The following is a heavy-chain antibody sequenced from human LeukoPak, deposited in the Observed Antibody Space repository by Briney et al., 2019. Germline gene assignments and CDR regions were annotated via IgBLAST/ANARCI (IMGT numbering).Heavy chain of an antibody. D-gene: IGHD6-6*01. Sequence: GGSLRLSCAASGFTFSSYEMNWVRQAPGKGLEWVSYISSSGSTIYYADSVKGRFTISRDNAKNSLYLQMNSLRAEDTAVYYCAKGDYSSSSPLGYWGQGTLVTVSS. V-gene: IGHV3-48*03. CDR1: GFTFSSYE. CDR3: AKGDYSSSSPLGY. J-gene: IGHJ4*02. CDR2: ISSSGSTI.